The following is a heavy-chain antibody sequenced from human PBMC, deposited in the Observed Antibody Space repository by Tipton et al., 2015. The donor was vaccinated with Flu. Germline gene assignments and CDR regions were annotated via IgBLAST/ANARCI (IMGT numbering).Heavy chain of an antibody. J-gene: IGHJ6*02. Sequence: TLSLTCTVSGGSISSGGYYWSWIRQYPGKGLEWIGYIYYSGSTYYNPSLKSRVTISVDTSKNQFSLKLSSVTAADTAVYYCARGRRLNRAPGQLDVWGQGTTVTVSS. D-gene: IGHD1-14*01. CDR3: ARGRRLNRAPGQLDV. V-gene: IGHV4-31*03. CDR1: GGSISSGGYY. CDR2: IYYSGST.